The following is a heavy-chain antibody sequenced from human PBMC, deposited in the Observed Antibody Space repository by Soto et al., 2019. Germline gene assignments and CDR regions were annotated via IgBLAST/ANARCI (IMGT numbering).Heavy chain of an antibody. D-gene: IGHD5-12*01. Sequence: PGGSLRLSCAASGFTFSSYWMSWVRQAPGKGLEWVANIKQDGSEKYYVDSVKGRFTISRDNAKNSLYLQMNSLRAEDTAVYYCARTRGLSGYDYDYWGQGTLVTVSS. CDR2: IKQDGSEK. CDR1: GFTFSSYW. J-gene: IGHJ4*02. V-gene: IGHV3-7*03. CDR3: ARTRGLSGYDYDY.